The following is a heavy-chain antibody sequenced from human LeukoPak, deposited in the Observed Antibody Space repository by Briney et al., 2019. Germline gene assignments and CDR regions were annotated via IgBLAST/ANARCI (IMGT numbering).Heavy chain of an antibody. CDR2: IYHSGST. Sequence: PSETLSLTCAVSGYSIISVYYWGWIRQPPGKGLEWIGSIYHSGSTYYNPSLKSRVTISVDTSKNQFSLKLSSVTAADTAVYYFAREGGATQPCYYWGQGTLVTVSS. CDR3: AREGGATQPCYY. V-gene: IGHV4-38-2*02. J-gene: IGHJ4*02. D-gene: IGHD1-26*01. CDR1: GYSIISVYY.